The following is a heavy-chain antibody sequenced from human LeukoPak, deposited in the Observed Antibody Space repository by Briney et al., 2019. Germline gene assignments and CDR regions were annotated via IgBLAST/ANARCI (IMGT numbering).Heavy chain of an antibody. CDR2: IKEDGSEK. CDR3: ASGRQLGY. Sequence: GGSLRLSCAASGFTFSNYWMSWVRQAPGKGLEWVANIKEDGSEKYYVDSVKGRLTISRDNARNSLYLQMNSLRAEDTAVYYCASGRQLGYWGQGTLVTVSS. J-gene: IGHJ4*02. CDR1: GFTFSNYW. D-gene: IGHD6-13*01. V-gene: IGHV3-7*01.